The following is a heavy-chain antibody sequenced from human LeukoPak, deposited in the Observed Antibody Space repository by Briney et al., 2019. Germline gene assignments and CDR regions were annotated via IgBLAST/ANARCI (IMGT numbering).Heavy chain of an antibody. CDR1: GGSFSGYY. Sequence: SETLSLTCAVYGGSFSGYYWSWIRQPPGKGLEWIGEINHSGSTNYNPSLKSRVTISVDTSKNQFSLKLSSVPAADPAVYYCASHTRVGSSWYPTTWGQGTLVTVS. CDR2: INHSGST. J-gene: IGHJ5*02. V-gene: IGHV4-34*01. CDR3: ASHTRVGSSWYPTT. D-gene: IGHD6-13*01.